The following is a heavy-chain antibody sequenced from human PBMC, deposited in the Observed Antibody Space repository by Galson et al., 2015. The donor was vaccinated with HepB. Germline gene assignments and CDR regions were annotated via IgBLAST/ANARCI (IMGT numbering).Heavy chain of an antibody. J-gene: IGHJ6*03. V-gene: IGHV4-59*01. CDR1: GGSISSYY. CDR3: ARGRTLGDCSSTSCYTGYYYYYMDV. Sequence: LSLTCTVSGGSISSYYWSWIRQPPGKGLEWIGYIYYSGSTNYNPSLKSRVTISVDTSKNQFSLKLSSVTAADTAVYYCARGRTLGDCSSTSCYTGYYYYYMDVWGKGTTVTVSS. CDR2: IYYSGST. D-gene: IGHD2-2*02.